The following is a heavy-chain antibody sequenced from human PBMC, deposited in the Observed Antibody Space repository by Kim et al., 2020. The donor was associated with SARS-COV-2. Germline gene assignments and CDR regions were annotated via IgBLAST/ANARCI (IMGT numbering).Heavy chain of an antibody. Sequence: PATGRFTTSRATAKNSLYLQMNSLGAEDTAVYYCARVGGEGSGYDYWGQGTLVTVSS. CDR3: ARVGGEGSGYDY. J-gene: IGHJ4*02. D-gene: IGHD3-10*01. V-gene: IGHV3-11*06.